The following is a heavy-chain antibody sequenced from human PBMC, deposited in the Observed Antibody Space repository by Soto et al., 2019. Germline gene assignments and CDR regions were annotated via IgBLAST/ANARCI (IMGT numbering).Heavy chain of an antibody. CDR2: ISSDGDLR. CDR3: AKVRQRFLDILTGATNFDS. Sequence: EVHLLGSGGDLVKPGGSLRLSCEVSGFTFNNFAMSWVRQSPGKGLEWVSAISSDGDLRHYADFVKGRFTISRDNSKSSLFLQMNSLRAEDTALYFCAKVRQRFLDILTGATNFDSWGQGTLVTVSS. J-gene: IGHJ4*02. CDR1: GFTFNNFA. D-gene: IGHD3-9*01. V-gene: IGHV3-23*01.